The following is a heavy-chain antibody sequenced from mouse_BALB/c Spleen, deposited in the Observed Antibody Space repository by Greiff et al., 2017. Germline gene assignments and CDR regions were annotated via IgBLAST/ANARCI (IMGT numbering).Heavy chain of an antibody. CDR1: GYTFTDYA. D-gene: IGHD2-3*01. J-gene: IGHJ1*01. CDR3: ARGGYDGSVDV. Sequence: QVQLKESGPELVRPGVSVKISCKGSGYTFTDYAMHWVKQSHAKSLEWIGVISTYYGNTNYNQKFKGKATMTVDKSSSTAYMELARLTSEDSAIYYCARGGYDGSVDVWGAGTTVTVSS. V-gene: IGHV1-67*01. CDR2: ISTYYGNT.